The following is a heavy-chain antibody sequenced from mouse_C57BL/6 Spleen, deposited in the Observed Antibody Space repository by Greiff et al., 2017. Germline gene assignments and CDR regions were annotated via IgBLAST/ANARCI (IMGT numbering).Heavy chain of an antibody. CDR3: AREGYYGSSFDY. D-gene: IGHD1-1*01. V-gene: IGHV5-16*01. Sequence: EVKLVESEGGLVQPGSSMKLSCTASGFTFSDYYMAWVRQVPEKGLEWVANINYDGSSTYYLDSLKSRFIISRDNAKNILCLQMSSLKSEDTATYCCAREGYYGSSFDYWGQGTTLTVSS. CDR2: INYDGSST. CDR1: GFTFSDYY. J-gene: IGHJ2*01.